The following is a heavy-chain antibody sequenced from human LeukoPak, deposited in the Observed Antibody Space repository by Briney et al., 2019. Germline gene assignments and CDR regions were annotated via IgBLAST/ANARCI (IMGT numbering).Heavy chain of an antibody. V-gene: IGHV2-70*11. J-gene: IGHJ4*02. CDR2: IDWEDDK. Sequence: SGPALVKPTQTLTLTFTFPGFSLSTRGMCVIWIRQPPGKALEWLARIDWEDDKYYSTSLKTRLTISKDTSKNQVVLTMTNMDPVDTATYYCARTYDSSGYYLLYFDYWGQGTLVTVSS. CDR1: GFSLSTRGMC. D-gene: IGHD3-22*01. CDR3: ARTYDSSGYYLLYFDY.